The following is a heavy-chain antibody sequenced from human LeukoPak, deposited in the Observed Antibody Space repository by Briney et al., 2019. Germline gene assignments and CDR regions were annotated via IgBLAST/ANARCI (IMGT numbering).Heavy chain of an antibody. CDR1: GFTFSSYG. Sequence: QSGGSLRLSCAASGFTFSSYGMHWVRQAPGKGLEWVAVISYDGSNKYYADSVKGRFTISRDNSKNTLYLQMNSLRAEDTAVYYCAREVKGYCSGGSCSSTLGYWGQGTLVTVSS. V-gene: IGHV3-30*03. D-gene: IGHD2-15*01. CDR2: ISYDGSNK. J-gene: IGHJ4*02. CDR3: AREVKGYCSGGSCSSTLGY.